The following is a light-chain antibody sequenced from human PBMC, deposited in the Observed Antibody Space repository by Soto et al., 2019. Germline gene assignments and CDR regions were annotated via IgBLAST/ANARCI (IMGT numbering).Light chain of an antibody. CDR2: GAS. V-gene: IGKV3-20*01. Sequence: EIVLTQSPDTLSLSPGDGATLSCRASQSVSSSYLAWYQQKPGQAPRLLIYGASSRATGIPDRFSGSGSGTDFTLTISRLEPEDCAVYYCQQYGSSPLTFGGGTKVEIK. CDR3: QQYGSSPLT. CDR1: QSVSSSY. J-gene: IGKJ4*01.